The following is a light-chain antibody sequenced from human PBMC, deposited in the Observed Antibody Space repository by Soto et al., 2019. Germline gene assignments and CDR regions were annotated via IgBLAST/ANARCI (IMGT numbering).Light chain of an antibody. Sequence: EIVMTQSPATLSVSPGERATLSCRASQSVSSNLAWYQQKPGQAPRLLIYGASTRATGIPARFSGSGSGTEFTLTISSMKSEDFEVYYCQQYNNWPPLDTFGQGTKLEIK. J-gene: IGKJ2*01. CDR1: QSVSSN. CDR3: QQYNNWPPLDT. CDR2: GAS. V-gene: IGKV3-15*01.